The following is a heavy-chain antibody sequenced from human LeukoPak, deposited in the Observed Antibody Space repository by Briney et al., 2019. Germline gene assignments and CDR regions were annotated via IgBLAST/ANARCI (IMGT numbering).Heavy chain of an antibody. CDR3: ARLYCSSTSCSEYYFDY. CDR2: INTDGSIT. Sequence: GGSLRLSCAASGFTFSNYWIHWVRQAPGKGLVWVSRINTDGSITTYADSVKGRFSISRDNAKNTVYLQMNNLRAEDTAVYFCARLYCSSTSCSEYYFDYWGQGTLVTVSS. J-gene: IGHJ4*02. V-gene: IGHV3-74*01. D-gene: IGHD2-2*01. CDR1: GFTFSNYW.